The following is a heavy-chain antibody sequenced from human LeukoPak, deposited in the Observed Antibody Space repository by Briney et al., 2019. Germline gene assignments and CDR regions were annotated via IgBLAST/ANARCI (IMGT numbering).Heavy chain of an antibody. V-gene: IGHV4-31*03. Sequence: SETLSLTCTVSGGSISSYGSYWSWIRHHPEKGLEWIGYIYYSGTTYYNPSLTSRITISVDTSKNQFSLKLSSVTAADTALYYCARAIENYGSGSYVSLIDYWGQGTLVTVSS. D-gene: IGHD3-10*01. CDR2: IYYSGTT. CDR3: ARAIENYGSGSYVSLIDY. CDR1: GGSISSYGSY. J-gene: IGHJ4*02.